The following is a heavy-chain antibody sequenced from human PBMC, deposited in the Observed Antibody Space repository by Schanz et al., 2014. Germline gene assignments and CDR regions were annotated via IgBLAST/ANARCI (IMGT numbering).Heavy chain of an antibody. CDR2: IKQDGSEK. CDR3: ARDNYYGSGSCAY. D-gene: IGHD3-10*01. CDR1: GFTFSKYW. J-gene: IGHJ4*02. V-gene: IGHV3-7*04. Sequence: EVQLVESGGGFVQPGGSLRLSCGGSGFTFSKYWMSWVRQAPGKGLEWVANIKQDGSEKYYVDAVKGRFTISRDNAKNSMYLHMKSLRGEDTAVYYCARDNYYGSGSCAYWGQGTLVTVSS.